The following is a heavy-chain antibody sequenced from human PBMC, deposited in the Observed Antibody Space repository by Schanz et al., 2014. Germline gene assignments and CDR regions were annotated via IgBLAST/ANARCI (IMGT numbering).Heavy chain of an antibody. V-gene: IGHV3-48*04. D-gene: IGHD3-9*01. CDR1: GFTFSSYA. CDR2: ICSSGNTI. J-gene: IGHJ4*02. CDR3: AKQIHYDILTVTRN. Sequence: EPLVESGGGVVQPGRSLRLSCAASGFTFSSYAMSWVRQAPGKGLEWVSYICSSGNTIYYADSVKGRFTISRDNAKNSLYLQMNSLRAEDTAVDYCAKQIHYDILTVTRNWGQGTLVTVSS.